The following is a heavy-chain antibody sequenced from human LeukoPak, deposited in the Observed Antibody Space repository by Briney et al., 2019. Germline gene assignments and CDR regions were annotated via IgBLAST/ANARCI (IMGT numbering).Heavy chain of an antibody. V-gene: IGHV3-23*01. CDR2: ISGSGGST. CDR3: AKGSVADGYYYMDV. Sequence: PGGSLRLSCAASGFTFSSYGMSWVRQAPGKGLEWVSAISGSGGSTYYADSVKGRFTISRDNSKNTLYLQMNSLRAEDTAVYYCAKGSVADGYYYMDVWGKGTTVTVSS. J-gene: IGHJ6*03. D-gene: IGHD2-15*01. CDR1: GFTFSSYG.